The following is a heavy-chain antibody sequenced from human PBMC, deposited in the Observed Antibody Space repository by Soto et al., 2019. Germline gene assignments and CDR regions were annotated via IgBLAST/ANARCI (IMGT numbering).Heavy chain of an antibody. CDR3: ASTTVVAATFDF. V-gene: IGHV3-21*01. Sequence: GGSLRLSCVASGFTFSDHFMNWVRQAPGKGLEWVASISSGSSHIYYADSVKGRFTISRDNANNSLFLQMDSLRAEDSAVYYCASTTVVAATFDFWGQGTLVTVSS. CDR2: ISSGSSHI. J-gene: IGHJ4*02. CDR1: GFTFSDHF. D-gene: IGHD2-15*01.